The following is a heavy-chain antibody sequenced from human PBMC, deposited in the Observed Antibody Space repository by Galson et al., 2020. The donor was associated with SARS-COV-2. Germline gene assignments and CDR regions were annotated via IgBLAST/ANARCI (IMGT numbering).Heavy chain of an antibody. CDR3: SRLTRSTQGTYYYYMDV. J-gene: IGHJ6*03. CDR1: GFSLTTSGMC. D-gene: IGHD2-2*01. V-gene: IGHV2-70*11. Sequence: SGPTLEKPTKTLTLTCTISGFSLTTSGMCVSWIRQPPGKALEWLASIDWDGDKHYRTSLKTRLTISKDTSKNQVVLTMTNMDPVDTATYYCSRLTRSTQGTYYYYMDVWGKGTTVTVSS. CDR2: IDWDGDK.